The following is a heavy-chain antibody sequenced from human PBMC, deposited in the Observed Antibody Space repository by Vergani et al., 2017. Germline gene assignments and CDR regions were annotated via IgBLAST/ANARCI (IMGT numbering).Heavy chain of an antibody. V-gene: IGHV4-34*01. J-gene: IGHJ6*03. Sequence: QVQLQQWGAGLLKPSETLSLTCAVYGGSFSGYYWSWIRQPPGKGLEWIGEINHSGSTNYNPSLKSRVTISVNTSKNQFSRKLSSVTAADTAVYYCARECGPVPMRGKRPYCMSTSCYTRPYYYMDVWGKGTTVTVSS. CDR2: INHSGST. D-gene: IGHD2-2*02. CDR3: ARECGPVPMRGKRPYCMSTSCYTRPYYYMDV. CDR1: GGSFSGYY.